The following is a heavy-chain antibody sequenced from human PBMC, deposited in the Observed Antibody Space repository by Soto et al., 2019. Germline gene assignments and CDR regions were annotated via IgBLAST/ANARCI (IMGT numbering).Heavy chain of an antibody. J-gene: IGHJ6*02. CDR1: GGSFSGYY. D-gene: IGHD3-10*01. Sequence: SETLSLTCAVYGGSFSGYYWSWIRQPPGKGLEWIGEINHSGSTNYNPSLKSRVTMSVDTSKNQFSLKLSSVTAADTAVYYCARSLRITMVRGAYGGMDVWGQGTTVTVSS. CDR3: ARSLRITMVRGAYGGMDV. CDR2: INHSGST. V-gene: IGHV4-34*01.